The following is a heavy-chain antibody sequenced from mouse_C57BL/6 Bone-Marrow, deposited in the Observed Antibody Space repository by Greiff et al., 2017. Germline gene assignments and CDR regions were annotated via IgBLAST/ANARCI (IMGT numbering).Heavy chain of an antibody. CDR3: ARHIFAYYGSSYDYFDY. CDR1: GFTFSSYG. D-gene: IGHD1-1*01. Sequence: EVKLVESGGDLVKPGGSLKLSCAASGFTFSSYGMSWVRQTPDKRLEWVATISSGGSYTYYTASVKGRFTISRDNAKNTLYLQMSRLKSEDTAMYYCARHIFAYYGSSYDYFDYWGQGTTLTVSS. J-gene: IGHJ2*01. CDR2: ISSGGSYT. V-gene: IGHV5-6*01.